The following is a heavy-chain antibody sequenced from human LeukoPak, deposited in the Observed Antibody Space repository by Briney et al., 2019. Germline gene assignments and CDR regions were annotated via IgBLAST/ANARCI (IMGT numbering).Heavy chain of an antibody. CDR1: GYTFTSYA. CDR2: INTNTGNP. V-gene: IGHV7-4-1*02. J-gene: IGHJ4*02. Sequence: ASVKVSCKASGYTFTSYAMNWVRQAPGQGLEWMGWINTNTGNPTYAQGFTGRFVFSLDTSVSTAYLQISSLKAEDTAVYYCARVASSDRYSSSWYQADYWGQGTLVTVSS. D-gene: IGHD6-13*01. CDR3: ARVASSDRYSSSWYQADY.